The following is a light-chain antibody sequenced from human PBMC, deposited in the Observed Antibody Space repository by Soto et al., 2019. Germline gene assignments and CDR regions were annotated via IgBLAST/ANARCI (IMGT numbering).Light chain of an antibody. J-gene: IGLJ1*01. CDR1: SSDIGAYNS. V-gene: IGLV2-14*01. CDR3: SSRTTSNPYV. Sequence: QSVLTQPASVSGSPGQSITISCTGTSSDIGAYNSVSWYQQHPGKAPKLMIYEVSNRPSGVSNRFSASKSGNMASLTISGLQAEDDADYYCSSRTTSNPYVFGTGTKLTVL. CDR2: EVS.